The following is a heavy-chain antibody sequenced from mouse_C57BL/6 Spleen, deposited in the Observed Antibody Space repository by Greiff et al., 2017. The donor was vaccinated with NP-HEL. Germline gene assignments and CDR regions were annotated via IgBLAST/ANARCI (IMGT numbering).Heavy chain of an antibody. CDR1: GFNIKDDY. D-gene: IGHD2-2*01. Sequence: EVQLQQSGAELVRPGASVKLSCTASGFNIKDDYMHWVKQRPEQGLEWIGWIDPENGDTEYASQFQGKATIKADTSSNTSYLQLSSLTSEDTAVYYCTTGVTTMGPQGYWGQGTTLTVSS. CDR3: TTGVTTMGPQGY. V-gene: IGHV14-4*01. CDR2: IDPENGDT. J-gene: IGHJ2*01.